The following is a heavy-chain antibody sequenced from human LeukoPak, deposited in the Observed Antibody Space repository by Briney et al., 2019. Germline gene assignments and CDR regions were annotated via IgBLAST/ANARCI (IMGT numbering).Heavy chain of an antibody. V-gene: IGHV3-23*01. D-gene: IGHD4-23*01. CDR1: GFTVSSSF. CDR3: ARILFSGGNEYFQT. CDR2: LYSDGDPFYGTT. Sequence: PGGSLRLSCAASGFTVSSSFMSWVRQAPGKGLEWVSTLYSDGDPFYGTTYYADSVKGRFTISRDSSQNTLFLDVNSLGAEDTAVYYCARILFSGGNEYFQTWGQGTLVTVSS. J-gene: IGHJ1*01.